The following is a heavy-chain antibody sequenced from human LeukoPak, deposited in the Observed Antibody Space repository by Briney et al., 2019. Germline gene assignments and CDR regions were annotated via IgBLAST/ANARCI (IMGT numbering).Heavy chain of an antibody. CDR2: ISSSSCYI. Sequence: GGSLRLSCAASGFTFSSYSMNWVRQAPGKGLEWVSSISSSSCYIYYADSVKDRFTISRDNAKNSLYLQMNSLRAEDTAVYYCAREYGSGSYDGDYWGQGTLLTVPS. CDR3: AREYGSGSYDGDY. J-gene: IGHJ4*02. D-gene: IGHD3-10*01. V-gene: IGHV3-21*01. CDR1: GFTFSSYS.